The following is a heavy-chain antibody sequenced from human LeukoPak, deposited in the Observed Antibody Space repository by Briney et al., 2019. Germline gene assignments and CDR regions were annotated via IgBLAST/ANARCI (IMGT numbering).Heavy chain of an antibody. V-gene: IGHV3-48*02. CDR1: GFSFGTYN. D-gene: IGHD1-1*01. CDR2: ITSTSSTI. CDR3: AVQLERRGCFDY. Sequence: PGGSLRLSCAASGFSFGTYNMNWVRQAPGKGPEWVSYITSTSSTIHYADSVKGRITISRDNAKNSVYLQMNSLRDEDTAVYYCAVQLERRGCFDYWGQGTLVTVSS. J-gene: IGHJ4*02.